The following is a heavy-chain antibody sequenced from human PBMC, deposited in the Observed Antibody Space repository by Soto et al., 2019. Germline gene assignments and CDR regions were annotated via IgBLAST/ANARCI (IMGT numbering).Heavy chain of an antibody. Sequence: QVQLVESGGGVVQPGRSLRLSCAASGFTFSSYAMHWVRQAPGKGLEWVALISYDGSNEYYADSVKGRFTISRDTSKNPLFLQMNNLRAEDTAVYYCARGLDYASPHDYWGQGTLVTFSS. CDR1: GFTFSSYA. CDR3: ARGLDYASPHDY. J-gene: IGHJ4*02. CDR2: ISYDGSNE. D-gene: IGHD3-16*01. V-gene: IGHV3-30-3*01.